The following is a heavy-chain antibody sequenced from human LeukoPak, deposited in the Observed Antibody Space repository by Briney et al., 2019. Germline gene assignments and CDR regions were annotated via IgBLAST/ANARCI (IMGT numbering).Heavy chain of an antibody. D-gene: IGHD3-22*01. Sequence: GGSLRLSCAASGFTVSSNYMSWVRQAPGKGLERVSVIYSGGSTYYADSVKGRFTISRDNSKNTLYLQMNSLRAEDTAVYYCARDLEVDYYDSSGYQKASGYWGQGTLVTVSS. CDR3: ARDLEVDYYDSSGYQKASGY. J-gene: IGHJ4*02. CDR1: GFTVSSNY. CDR2: IYSGGST. V-gene: IGHV3-53*01.